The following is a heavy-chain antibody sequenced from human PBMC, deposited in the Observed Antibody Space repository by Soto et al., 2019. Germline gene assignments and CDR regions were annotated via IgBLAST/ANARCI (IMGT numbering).Heavy chain of an antibody. J-gene: IGHJ5*02. CDR1: GFSLSNARMG. V-gene: IGHV2-26*01. CDR3: ARLSSIFGVVMGFDP. D-gene: IGHD3-3*01. Sequence: SGPTLVNPTETLTLTCTVSGFSLSNARMGVSWIHQPPGKALEWLAHIFSNDEKSYSTSLKSRLTISKDTSKSQVVLTMTNMDPVDTATYYCARLSSIFGVVMGFDPWGQGTLVTVSS. CDR2: IFSNDEK.